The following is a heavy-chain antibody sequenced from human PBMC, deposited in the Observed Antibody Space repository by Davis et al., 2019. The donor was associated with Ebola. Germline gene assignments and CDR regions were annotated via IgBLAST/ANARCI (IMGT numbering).Heavy chain of an antibody. CDR1: GYNFNNLW. J-gene: IGHJ4*02. V-gene: IGHV5-51*01. CDR3: ARLGQYCSSTSCYPSGFDY. Sequence: GESLKISCKVSGYNFNNLWIGWVRQRPGKGLEWMAMIYPGDSDTRYSPSFQGQVTISADKSSSTAYLQWSSLKASDTAMYYCARLGQYCSSTSCYPSGFDYWGQGTLVTVSS. CDR2: IYPGDSDT. D-gene: IGHD2-2*01.